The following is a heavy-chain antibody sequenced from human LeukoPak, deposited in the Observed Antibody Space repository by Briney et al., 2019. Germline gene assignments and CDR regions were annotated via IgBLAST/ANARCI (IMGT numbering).Heavy chain of an antibody. V-gene: IGHV1-69*04. Sequence: ASVNVSCKASGGTFSRYAISWVRQAPGQGLEWMGRIIPILGIANYAQKFQGRVTITADKSTSTAYMELSSLRSEDTAVYYCARLAGTDMIGYFQDWGQGTLVTVSS. CDR2: IIPILGIA. CDR1: GGTFSRYA. CDR3: ARLAGTDMIGYFQD. J-gene: IGHJ1*01. D-gene: IGHD5-18*01.